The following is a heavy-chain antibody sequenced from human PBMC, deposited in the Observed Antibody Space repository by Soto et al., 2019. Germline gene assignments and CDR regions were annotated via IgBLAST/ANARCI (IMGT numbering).Heavy chain of an antibody. J-gene: IGHJ4*02. CDR1: GYTFTSYG. D-gene: IGHD2-21*01. Sequence: ASVKVSCKASGYTFTSYGISWVRQAPGQGLEWMGWISAYNGNTNYAQKLQGRVTMTTDTSTSTAYMEMRSLRSDDTAVYYCAREENAGDDFDYWGQGTLVTVSS. V-gene: IGHV1-18*01. CDR2: ISAYNGNT. CDR3: AREENAGDDFDY.